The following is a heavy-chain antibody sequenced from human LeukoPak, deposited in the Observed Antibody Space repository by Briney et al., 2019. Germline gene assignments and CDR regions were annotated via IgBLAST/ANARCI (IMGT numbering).Heavy chain of an antibody. J-gene: IGHJ3*02. CDR2: ILENGSNQ. CDR3: ARDNWNYSLGDAFDI. D-gene: IGHD1-7*01. V-gene: IGHV3-30*04. CDR1: GFTFSNYI. Sequence: GGSLRLSCAASGFTFSNYIMHWVRQAPGKGLDWVAVILENGSNQYYADSVKGRFTISRDNAKNSLYLQMNSLRAEDTAVYYCARDNWNYSLGDAFDIWGQGTMVTVSS.